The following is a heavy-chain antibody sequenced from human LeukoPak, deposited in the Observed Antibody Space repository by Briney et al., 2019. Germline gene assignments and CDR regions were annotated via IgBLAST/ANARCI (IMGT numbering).Heavy chain of an antibody. CDR2: VNQDGTEK. D-gene: IGHD3-10*01. Sequence: GGSLRLSCAASGFTFNKYWMTWVRQAPGKGLEWVANVNQDGTEKYYVDSVKGRFNISRDNAKNSLYLHMNSLRAEDTAVYYCARSKAGGYWGQGTLVTVSS. J-gene: IGHJ4*02. V-gene: IGHV3-7*01. CDR3: ARSKAGGY. CDR1: GFTFNKYW.